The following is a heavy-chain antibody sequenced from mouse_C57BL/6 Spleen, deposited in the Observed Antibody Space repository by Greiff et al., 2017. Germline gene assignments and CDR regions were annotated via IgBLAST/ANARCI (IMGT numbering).Heavy chain of an antibody. V-gene: IGHV1-55*01. CDR1: GYTFTSYW. Sequence: VQLQQPGAELVKPGASVKMSCKASGYTFTSYWITWVKQRPGQGLAWIGDIYPGSGSTNYNEKFKSKATLTVDTSSSTAYMQLSSLTSEDSAVYYCARPLYGSSSWYFDYWGQGTTLTVSS. D-gene: IGHD1-1*01. CDR2: IYPGSGST. CDR3: ARPLYGSSSWYFDY. J-gene: IGHJ2*01.